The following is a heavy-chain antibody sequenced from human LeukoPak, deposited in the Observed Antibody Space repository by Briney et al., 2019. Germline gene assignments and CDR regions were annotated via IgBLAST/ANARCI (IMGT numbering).Heavy chain of an antibody. CDR2: INHSGST. V-gene: IGHV4-34*01. D-gene: IGHD1-26*01. CDR3: ARGVGGSYYFDY. CDR1: GGSFSGYY. Sequence: SETLSLTCAVYGGSFSGYYWSWIRQPPGKGLEWIGEINHSGSTNYNPSLKSRVTISVDTSKNQFSLKLSSVTAADTAVYYCARGVGGSYYFDYWGQGTLVTVSS. J-gene: IGHJ4*02.